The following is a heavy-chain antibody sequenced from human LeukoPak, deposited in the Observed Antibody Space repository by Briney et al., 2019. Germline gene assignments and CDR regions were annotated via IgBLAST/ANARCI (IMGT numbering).Heavy chain of an antibody. CDR3: ARLNFWSGSGYFDY. Sequence: ASVKVSCKASGYTSTGYYMHWVRQAPGQGLEWMGWINPNSGGTNYAQKFQGRVTMTRDTSISTAYMELSRLRSDDTAVYYCARLNFWSGSGYFDYWGQGTLVTVSS. D-gene: IGHD3-3*01. J-gene: IGHJ4*02. CDR2: INPNSGGT. CDR1: GYTSTGYY. V-gene: IGHV1-2*02.